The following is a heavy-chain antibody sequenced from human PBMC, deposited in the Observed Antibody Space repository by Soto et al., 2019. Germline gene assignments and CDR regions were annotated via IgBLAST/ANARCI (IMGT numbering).Heavy chain of an antibody. CDR3: ARDETLLWPNLYYYYGMDF. D-gene: IGHD2-21*01. CDR2: INAGNGNT. CDR1: GYTFTSYA. Sequence: ASVKVSCKASGYTFTSYAMHWVRQAPGQRLEWMGWINAGNGNTKYSQKFQGRVTITRDTSASTAYMELSSLRSEDTAVYYCARDETLLWPNLYYYYGMDFWGQRTTVTVSS. V-gene: IGHV1-3*01. J-gene: IGHJ6*02.